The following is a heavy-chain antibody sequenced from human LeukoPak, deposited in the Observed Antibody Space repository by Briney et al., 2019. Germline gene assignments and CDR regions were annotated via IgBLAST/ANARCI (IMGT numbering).Heavy chain of an antibody. J-gene: IGHJ4*02. CDR3: ARNTSPRGPRMIDY. V-gene: IGHV3-66*01. Sequence: PGGSLRLSCAASGFTVSSNYMSWVRQAPGKGLEWVSVIYSGGSTYYADSVKGRFTISRDNSKNTLYLQMNSLRAEDTAVYYCARNTSPRGPRMIDYWGQGTLVTVSS. CDR1: GFTVSSNY. D-gene: IGHD2-2*02. CDR2: IYSGGST.